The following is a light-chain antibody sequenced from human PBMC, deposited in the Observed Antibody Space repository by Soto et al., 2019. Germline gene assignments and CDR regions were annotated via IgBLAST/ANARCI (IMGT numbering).Light chain of an antibody. CDR2: AAS. J-gene: IGKJ5*01. CDR3: QQLNSYPLIT. CDR1: QGISSY. Sequence: DIPLTQSPSFLSASVGDRVTITCRASQGISSYLAWYQQKPGKAPKLLIYAASTLQSAVPSRFSGSGSGTEFTLTSSSLQPEDFATYFCQQLNSYPLITFGQGTRLEIK. V-gene: IGKV1-9*01.